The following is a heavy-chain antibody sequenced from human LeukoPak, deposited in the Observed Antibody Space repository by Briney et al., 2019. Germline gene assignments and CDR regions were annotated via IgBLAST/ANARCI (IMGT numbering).Heavy chain of an antibody. V-gene: IGHV4-59*01. CDR1: GGSISSYY. Sequence: PSETLSLTCTVSGGSISSYYWSWIRQPPGKGLEWVGYIYYSGSTNYNPSLKSRVTISVDTSKNQFSLKLSSVTAADTAVYYCARVGGIVVVPAAMSNDAFDIWGQGTMVTVSS. J-gene: IGHJ3*02. CDR2: IYYSGST. D-gene: IGHD2-2*01. CDR3: ARVGGIVVVPAAMSNDAFDI.